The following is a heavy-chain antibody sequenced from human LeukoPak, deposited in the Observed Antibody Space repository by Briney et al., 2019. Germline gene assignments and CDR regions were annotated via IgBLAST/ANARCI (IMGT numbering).Heavy chain of an antibody. V-gene: IGHV3-21*06. J-gene: IGHJ5*01. CDR2: ISPMSSHI. Sequence: GGSLRLSCAASGFTFDKSVMICVRQAPGKGLEWVSSISPMSSHIDYTDSVKGRFTTSRDNDNNSLYLQMNSLRAEDTALYFCSRGGFRDDNIYDSWGQGTLVTVSS. D-gene: IGHD5-24*01. CDR3: SRGGFRDDNIYDS. CDR1: GFTFDKSV.